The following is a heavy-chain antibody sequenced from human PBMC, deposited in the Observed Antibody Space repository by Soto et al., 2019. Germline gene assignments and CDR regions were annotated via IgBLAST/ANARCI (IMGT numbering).Heavy chain of an antibody. J-gene: IGHJ4*02. Sequence: QMEQSGAEVRKPWSSVKVSCKPSGGSLTSYPMAWVRQAPGQGFEWMGGIIPIHGTTEYAQKFQGRVTITADESTNRATLDLTGLKSEDTAVYYCARGWGLVSWGQGTLVTVSS. CDR1: GGSLTSYP. CDR2: IIPIHGTT. D-gene: IGHD3-16*01. V-gene: IGHV1-69*01. CDR3: ARGWGLVS.